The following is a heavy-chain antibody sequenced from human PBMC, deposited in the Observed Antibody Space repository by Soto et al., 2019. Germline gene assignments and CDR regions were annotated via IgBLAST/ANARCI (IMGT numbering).Heavy chain of an antibody. J-gene: IGHJ4*02. CDR2: ISGSGGST. CDR1: EFTFRSYW. CDR3: AKSPITMIVVVDY. Sequence: EVQLVDSGGGLVQPGGSLRLSCAASEFTFRSYWMHWVRQAPGKGLEWVSAISGSGGSTYYADSVKGRFTISRDNSKNTLYLQMNSLRAEDTAVYYCAKSPITMIVVVDYWGQGTLVTVSS. D-gene: IGHD3-22*01. V-gene: IGHV3-23*04.